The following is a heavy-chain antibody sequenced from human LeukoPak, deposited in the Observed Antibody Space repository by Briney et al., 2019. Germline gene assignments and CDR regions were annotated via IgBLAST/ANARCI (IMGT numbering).Heavy chain of an antibody. J-gene: IGHJ4*02. D-gene: IGHD3-10*01. V-gene: IGHV1-18*01. CDR3: ARDIYGYFDY. CDR2: ISVYNGNT. Sequence: ASVKVSCKSSGYTFTSYGISWVRQAPGQGLERMGWISVYNGNTNYARKLQGRVTITTDTSTSTAYMELRSLRSDDAAVYYCARDIYGYFDYWGQGTLVTVSS. CDR1: GYTFTSYG.